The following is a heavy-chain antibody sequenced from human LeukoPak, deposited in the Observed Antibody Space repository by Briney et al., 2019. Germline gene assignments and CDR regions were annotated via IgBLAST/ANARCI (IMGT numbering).Heavy chain of an antibody. CDR3: AGGYCSGGSCRRRNYYYGMDV. Sequence: SETLSLTCAVYGGSFSGYYWSWIRQPPGKGLEWIGEINHSGSTNYNPSLKSRVTISVDTSKNQFSLKLSSVTAADTAVYYCAGGYCSGGSCRRRNYYYGMDVWDKGTTVTVSS. CDR2: INHSGST. J-gene: IGHJ6*04. CDR1: GGSFSGYY. D-gene: IGHD2-15*01. V-gene: IGHV4-34*01.